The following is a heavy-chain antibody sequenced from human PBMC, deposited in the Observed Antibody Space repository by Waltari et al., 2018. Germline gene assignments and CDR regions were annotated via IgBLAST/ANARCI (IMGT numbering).Heavy chain of an antibody. CDR1: GFTFNVAW. D-gene: IGHD2-21*01. CDR2: IRAKTDAEAT. Sequence: EVQLVESGGGLVKPGWSLRLSCTASGFTFNVAWMNWVRQAPGKGLEWVGRIRAKTDAEATDYAAPVKGRFTVSRDDSKNTLYLQMNSLKTEDTAVYYCTTGAAYCGGDCYRYWGQGTLVTVSS. CDR3: TTGAAYCGGDCYRY. V-gene: IGHV3-15*01. J-gene: IGHJ4*02.